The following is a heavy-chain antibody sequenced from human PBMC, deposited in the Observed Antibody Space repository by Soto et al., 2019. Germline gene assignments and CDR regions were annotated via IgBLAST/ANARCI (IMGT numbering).Heavy chain of an antibody. J-gene: IGHJ4*02. CDR3: AKDPSRDGYNSLFDY. CDR2: ISYDGSNK. V-gene: IGHV3-30*18. CDR1: GFTFSSYG. D-gene: IGHD5-12*01. Sequence: GGSLRLSCAASGFTFSSYGMHWVRQAPGKGLEWVAVISYDGSNKYYADSVKGRFTISRDNSKNTLYLQMNSLRAEDTAVYYCAKDPSRDGYNSLFDYWGQGTLVTVSS.